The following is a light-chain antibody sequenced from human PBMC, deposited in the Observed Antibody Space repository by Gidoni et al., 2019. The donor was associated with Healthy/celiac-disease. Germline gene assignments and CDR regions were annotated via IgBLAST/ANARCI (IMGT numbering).Light chain of an antibody. CDR1: SSNIGAGYD. V-gene: IGLV1-40*01. CDR3: QSYDSSLSVFYV. J-gene: IGLJ1*01. Sequence: QSVLTLPPSVSGAPGQRVTISCTGSSSNIGAGYDVHWYQQLPGPAPKLLIYGNSNRPSGFPDRVSGSKSCTSASLAITMLQAEDEADYYCQSYDSSLSVFYVFGTGTKVTVL. CDR2: GNS.